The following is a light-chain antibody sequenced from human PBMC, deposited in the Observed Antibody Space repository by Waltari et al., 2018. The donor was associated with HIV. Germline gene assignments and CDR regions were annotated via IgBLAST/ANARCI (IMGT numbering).Light chain of an antibody. Sequence: QTGLPHPPPVSAAPGQKGTISCPGGNTNIGNNPVSWYQKLPDTAPKFLISDNTERPSAIRERFSGSKSGTSATLAITGLQTGDEGDYYCGAWDSALNVVIFGGGTKVTVL. CDR3: GAWDSALNVVI. CDR1: NTNIGNNP. CDR2: DNT. J-gene: IGLJ2*01. V-gene: IGLV1-51*01.